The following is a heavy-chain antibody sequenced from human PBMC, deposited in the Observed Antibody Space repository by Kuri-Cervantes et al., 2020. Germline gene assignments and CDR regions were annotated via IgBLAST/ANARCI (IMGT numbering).Heavy chain of an antibody. CDR1: GFTFSSYD. CDR2: IGTAGDT. CDR3: ASGSGWLTPY. V-gene: IGHV3-13*01. J-gene: IGHJ4*02. Sequence: GESLKISCAASGFTFSSYDMHWVRQATGKGLEWVSAIGTAGDTYYPGSVKGRFTISRDNFKNTLYLQMNSLRAEDTAVYFCASGSGWLTPYWGQGTLVTVSS. D-gene: IGHD6-19*01.